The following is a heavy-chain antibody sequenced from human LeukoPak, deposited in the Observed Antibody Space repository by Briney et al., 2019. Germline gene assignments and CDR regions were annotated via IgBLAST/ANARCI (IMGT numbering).Heavy chain of an antibody. Sequence: SSETLSLTCTVSGGSISSYYWSWIRQPPGKGLEWIGNIYYSGSTYYNASLQSRVTISLDTSKNQFSLKLTSVTAADTAVYYWARDRYYYDSSGGRGLDYWGQGTLVTVSS. D-gene: IGHD3-22*01. V-gene: IGHV4-59*12. J-gene: IGHJ4*02. CDR2: IYYSGST. CDR1: GGSISSYY. CDR3: ARDRYYYDSSGGRGLDY.